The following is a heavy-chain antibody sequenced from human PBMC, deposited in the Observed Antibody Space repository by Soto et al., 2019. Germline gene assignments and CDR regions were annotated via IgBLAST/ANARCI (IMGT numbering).Heavy chain of an antibody. V-gene: IGHV4-59*01. CDR1: GGSISSYY. CDR3: ARDQGNPYYYGMDV. Sequence: QVQLQESGPGLVKPSETLSLTCTVSGGSISSYYWSWIRQPPGKGLEWIGYIYYSGSTNYNPSLKSRVTXXVXTXXTQFSLKLNSVTAADTAVYYCARDQGNPYYYGMDVWGQGTTVTVSS. CDR2: IYYSGST. J-gene: IGHJ6*02.